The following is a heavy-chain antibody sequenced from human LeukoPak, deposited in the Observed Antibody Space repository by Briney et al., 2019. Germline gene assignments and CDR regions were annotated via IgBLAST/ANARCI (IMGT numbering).Heavy chain of an antibody. D-gene: IGHD6-6*01. CDR3: AKEDSSSAGTLPLY. CDR2: ISYDGSNK. V-gene: IGHV3-30*18. J-gene: IGHJ4*02. Sequence: GGSLRLSCAASGFTFSSYGMHWVRQAPGKGLEWVAVISYDGSNKYYADSVKGRLTISRDNSKNTLYLQMNSLRAEDTAVYYCAKEDSSSAGTLPLYWGQGTLVTVSS. CDR1: GFTFSSYG.